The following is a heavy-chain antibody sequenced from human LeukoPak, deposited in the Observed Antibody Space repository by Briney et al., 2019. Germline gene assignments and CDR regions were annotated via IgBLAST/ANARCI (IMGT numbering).Heavy chain of an antibody. CDR2: INHSGST. D-gene: IGHD3-16*02. J-gene: IGHJ4*02. CDR1: GGSFSGYY. CDR3: ARRSYDYVWGSYRYGYVDY. Sequence: PSETLSLTCAVYGGSFSGYYWSWIRQPPGKGLEWIGEINHSGSTNYNPSLKSRVTISVDTSKNQFSLKLSSVTAADTAVYYCARRSYDYVWGSYRYGYVDYWGQGTLATVSS. V-gene: IGHV4-34*01.